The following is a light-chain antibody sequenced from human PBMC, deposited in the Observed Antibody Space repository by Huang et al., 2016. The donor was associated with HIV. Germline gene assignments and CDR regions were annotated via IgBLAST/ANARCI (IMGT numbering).Light chain of an antibody. CDR2: AAS. J-gene: IGKJ1*01. CDR3: HRYYSTPQT. V-gene: IGKV1-NL1*01. Sequence: DIQMTQSPSSLSASVGDRVTITCRASQGVSNSIAWYQQKPGKAPRLLVYAASRLEVGVPSMFSGSGSWTEFTLTISSLQPEDFATYYCHRYYSTPQTFGQGTKVEMK. CDR1: QGVSNS.